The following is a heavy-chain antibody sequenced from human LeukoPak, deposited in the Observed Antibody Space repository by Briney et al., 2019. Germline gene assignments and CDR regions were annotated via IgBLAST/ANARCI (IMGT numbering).Heavy chain of an antibody. CDR1: GFTFSSYW. D-gene: IGHD4-11*01. CDR2: IKQDGSEK. J-gene: IGHJ4*02. Sequence: GGSLRLSCAVSGFTFSSYWMNWVRQAPGKGLEWVASIKQDGSEKSYVDSVKGRFTISRDNAKNSLYLQMTSLRAEDTAVYYCARDTYSNYRAYYFDYWGQGTLVTVSS. CDR3: ARDTYSNYRAYYFDY. V-gene: IGHV3-7*01.